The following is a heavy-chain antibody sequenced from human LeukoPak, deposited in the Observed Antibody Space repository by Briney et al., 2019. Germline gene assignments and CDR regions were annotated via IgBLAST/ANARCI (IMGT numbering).Heavy chain of an antibody. CDR1: GFTFSNYA. Sequence: GGSLRLSCAASGFTFSNYAIHWVRQAPGKGLEWVAVIAYDGSKKYYADSVKGRFTISRDNSKNTLYLEVNSLRAEDTAVHYCARVNLEYYYGSGGYGMDVWGQGTTVTVSS. J-gene: IGHJ6*02. CDR3: ARVNLEYYYGSGGYGMDV. D-gene: IGHD3-10*01. V-gene: IGHV3-30-3*01. CDR2: IAYDGSKK.